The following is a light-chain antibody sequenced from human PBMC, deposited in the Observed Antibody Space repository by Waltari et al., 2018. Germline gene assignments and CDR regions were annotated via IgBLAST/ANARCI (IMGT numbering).Light chain of an antibody. CDR1: QSISSW. Sequence: DIQMTQSPSTLSASVGDRVTITCRASQSISSWLAWYQQKPGKAPKLLIYKASSLESGVPSRFSGSGSGTEFTLTNSSLQPDDFATYYCQQYNNYPFTFGPGTKVDIK. CDR2: KAS. J-gene: IGKJ3*01. V-gene: IGKV1-5*03. CDR3: QQYNNYPFT.